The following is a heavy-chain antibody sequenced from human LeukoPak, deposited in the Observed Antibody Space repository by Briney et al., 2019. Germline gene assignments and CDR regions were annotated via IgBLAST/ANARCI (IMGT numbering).Heavy chain of an antibody. CDR2: INPNSGGT. CDR1: GYTFSGHY. V-gene: IGHV1-2*02. D-gene: IGHD4/OR15-4a*01. J-gene: IGHJ4*02. CDR3: ARVVTMAPDY. Sequence: ASVKVSCKASGYTFSGHYMHWVRQAPGQGLEWMGWINPNSGGTNYAQKFQGRVTMTRDTSISTAYMELSRLRSDDTAVYYCARVVTMAPDYWGQGTLVTVSS.